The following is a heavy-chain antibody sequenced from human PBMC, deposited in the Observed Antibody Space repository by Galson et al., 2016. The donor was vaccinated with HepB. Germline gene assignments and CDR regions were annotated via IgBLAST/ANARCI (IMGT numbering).Heavy chain of an antibody. CDR1: GGSISGYY. J-gene: IGHJ6*04. V-gene: IGHV4-59*01. CDR2: IYYSGST. D-gene: IGHD2-8*02. Sequence: LSLTCTVSGGSISGYYWSWIRQPPGKGLQYIGYIYYSGSTDYNPSLKNRVSLSLDMSNNQFSLNLTSVTAADTAVYYCARCTRVDGMDVWGSGTTVTVSS. CDR3: ARCTRVDGMDV.